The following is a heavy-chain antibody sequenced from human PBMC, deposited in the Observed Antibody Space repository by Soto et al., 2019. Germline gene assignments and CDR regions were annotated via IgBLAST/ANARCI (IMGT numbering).Heavy chain of an antibody. Sequence: QVQLQESGPGLVKPSQTLSLTCSVSGDSISSGGYFWTWIRQHPGKGLEWIGYMYNSGSTYINPSLNSRVTMSADTSTNQFSLTLSSVTAADTAVFYCARLGYCSTXCPKGGGFDYWGQGTLVTVSS. J-gene: IGHJ4*02. CDR1: GDSISSGGYF. D-gene: IGHD2-15*01. V-gene: IGHV4-31*03. CDR2: MYNSGST. CDR3: ARLGYCSTXCPKGGGFDY.